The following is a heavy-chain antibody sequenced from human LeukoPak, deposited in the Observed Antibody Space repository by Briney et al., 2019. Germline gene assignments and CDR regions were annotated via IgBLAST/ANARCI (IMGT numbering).Heavy chain of an antibody. V-gene: IGHV4-34*01. J-gene: IGHJ6*02. CDR1: GGSFSGYY. D-gene: IGHD2-21*02. CDR2: INHSGST. Sequence: SETLSLTCAVYGGSFSGYYWSWIRQPPGKGLEWIGEINHSGSTNYNPSLKSRVTISVDTSKNQFSLKLSSVTAADTAVYYCARGRSGGYCGGDCYRQLLSYYYYYGMDVWGQGTTVTVSS. CDR3: ARGRSGGYCGGDCYRQLLSYYYYYGMDV.